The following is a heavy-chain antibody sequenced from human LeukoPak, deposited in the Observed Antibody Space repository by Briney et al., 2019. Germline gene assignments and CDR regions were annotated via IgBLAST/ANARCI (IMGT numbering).Heavy chain of an antibody. CDR2: IYSGGST. D-gene: IGHD3-3*01. CDR1: GITASSNF. V-gene: IGHV3-53*01. Sequence: GGSLRLSCAASGITASSNFMSWVRQAPGKGLEWVSVIYSGGSTYYADSVSGRFTISRDDSKNTVSLQMNSLRAEDTAAYYCASGRDFGVVFDHWGQGTLVTVSS. J-gene: IGHJ4*02. CDR3: ASGRDFGVVFDH.